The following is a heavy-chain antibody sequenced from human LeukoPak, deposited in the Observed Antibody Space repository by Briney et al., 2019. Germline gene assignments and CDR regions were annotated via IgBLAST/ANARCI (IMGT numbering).Heavy chain of an antibody. Sequence: SETLSLTCTVSGDSVSRSSYYWSWIRQPPGKGLEWIGYISYSGSTNYNPSLKSRVTISVDTSKNQFSLKVSSVTAADTAVYYCARRCSGDYGHWFDPWGQGTLVTVSS. J-gene: IGHJ5*02. CDR3: ARRCSGDYGHWFDP. V-gene: IGHV4-61*01. CDR2: ISYSGST. D-gene: IGHD4-17*01. CDR1: GDSVSRSSYY.